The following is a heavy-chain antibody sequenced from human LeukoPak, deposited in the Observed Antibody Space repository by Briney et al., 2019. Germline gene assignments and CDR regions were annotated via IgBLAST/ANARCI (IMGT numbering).Heavy chain of an antibody. CDR3: ASYGSGSYSDDAFDI. D-gene: IGHD3-10*01. J-gene: IGHJ3*02. CDR1: GYTFTSYY. CDR2: INPSGGST. V-gene: IGHV1-46*01. Sequence: ASVKASCKASGYTFTSYYMHWVRQAPGQGLEWMGIINPSGGSTSYAQKFQGRVTMTRDMSTSTVYMELSSLRSEDTAVYYCASYGSGSYSDDAFDIWGQGTMVTVSS.